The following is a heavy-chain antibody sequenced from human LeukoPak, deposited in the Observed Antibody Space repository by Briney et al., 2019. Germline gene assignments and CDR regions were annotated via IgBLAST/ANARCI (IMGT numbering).Heavy chain of an antibody. J-gene: IGHJ4*02. V-gene: IGHV6-1*01. Sequence: SQTLSLTCAISGDSVSSNSAAWNWIRQSPSRGLEWLRRTYYRSKWYNDYAVSVKSRITINPDTSKNRFSLQLNSVTPEDTAVYYCARRAQWELHSGCFDYWGQGTLVTVSS. CDR3: ARRAQWELHSGCFDY. CDR2: TYYRSKWYN. D-gene: IGHD1-26*01. CDR1: GDSVSSNSAA.